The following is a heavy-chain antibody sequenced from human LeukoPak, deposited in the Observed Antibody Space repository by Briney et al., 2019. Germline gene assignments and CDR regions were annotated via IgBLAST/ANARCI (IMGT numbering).Heavy chain of an antibody. V-gene: IGHV3-21*01. J-gene: IGHJ4*01. CDR1: GFTFSSYS. Sequence: PRGSLRLSCAASGFTFSSYSMSWVRQAPGQGLEWVSSIISIIGYTYYAQSVKGGFTISTDKATNTPYLRMNSLRAQDTAVYYCGRDVRRPEIWGQGTLVTVSS. CDR3: GRDVRRPEI. CDR2: IISIIGYT. D-gene: IGHD5-24*01.